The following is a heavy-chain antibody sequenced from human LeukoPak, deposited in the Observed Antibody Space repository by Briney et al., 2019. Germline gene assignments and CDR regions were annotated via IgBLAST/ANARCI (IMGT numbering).Heavy chain of an antibody. Sequence: SETLSLTCSVSGGSRSGYYWSWIRQSAGMGREWIGYIYHTGSAHYNPSLESRVTISIDMSRSQFSLRLRSVAASDTAVYYCARRGAMTGWFDPWGQGTLVTVSS. J-gene: IGHJ5*02. CDR3: ARRGAMTGWFDP. V-gene: IGHV4-59*08. CDR1: GGSRSGYY. D-gene: IGHD6-25*01. CDR2: IYHTGSA.